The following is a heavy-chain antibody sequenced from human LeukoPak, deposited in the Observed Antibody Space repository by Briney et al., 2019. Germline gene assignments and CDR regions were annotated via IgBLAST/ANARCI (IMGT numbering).Heavy chain of an antibody. CDR3: ASSMVRGVNPLYYYGMDV. CDR2: IYPGDSDT. V-gene: IGHV5-51*01. Sequence: GESLKISCKGSGYSFTSYWIGWVRQMPGKGLEWMGIIYPGDSDTRYSPSFQGQVTISADKSISTAYLQWSSLKASDTAMYYCASSMVRGVNPLYYYGMDVWGQGTTVTVSS. D-gene: IGHD3-10*01. CDR1: GYSFTSYW. J-gene: IGHJ6*02.